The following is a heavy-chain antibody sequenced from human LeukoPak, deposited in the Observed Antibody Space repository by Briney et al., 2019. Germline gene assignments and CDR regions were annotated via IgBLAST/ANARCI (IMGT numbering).Heavy chain of an antibody. V-gene: IGHV4-59*01. D-gene: IGHD3-16*02. J-gene: IGHJ4*02. CDR2: IYSSGST. CDR3: ARRYRGFFDY. Sequence: SETLSLTCTVSGGSLSSYFWSWIRLSPGKGLEWIGYIYSSGSTNYNPSLRSRVTISVDTSKRQFSLKVNSVTAADTAVYYCARRYRGFFDYWGQGILVIVSS. CDR1: GGSLSSYF.